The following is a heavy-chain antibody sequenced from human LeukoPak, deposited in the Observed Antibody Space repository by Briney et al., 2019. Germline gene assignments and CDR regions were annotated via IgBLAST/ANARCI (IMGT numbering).Heavy chain of an antibody. CDR1: GYTFTTYY. D-gene: IGHD2-2*01. Sequence: ASVKVSCKASGYTFTTYYMHWVRQARGQGLEWMGIINPSGGSTSYAQKFQGRVTMTRDTSTSTIYMELSSLRSEDTAVYYCARDGRYCGSTSCRLNWFDPWGQGTLVTVSS. CDR2: INPSGGST. J-gene: IGHJ5*02. V-gene: IGHV1-46*01. CDR3: ARDGRYCGSTSCRLNWFDP.